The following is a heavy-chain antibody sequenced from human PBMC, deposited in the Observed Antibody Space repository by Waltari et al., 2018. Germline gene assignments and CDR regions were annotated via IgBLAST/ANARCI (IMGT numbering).Heavy chain of an antibody. D-gene: IGHD1-26*01. V-gene: IGHV3-30*04. Sequence: QVQVVESGGSVIQPGRSLRISCAASGFAFRSSSMHWVRQAPGKGLECVAVITYDGDEKYYADSVKGRFTISRDNSKNTVLLQMDRLTTEDTATYYCARGAGATERYYFDFWGQGTLVTVSS. CDR1: GFAFRSSS. CDR3: ARGAGATERYYFDF. J-gene: IGHJ4*02. CDR2: ITYDGDEK.